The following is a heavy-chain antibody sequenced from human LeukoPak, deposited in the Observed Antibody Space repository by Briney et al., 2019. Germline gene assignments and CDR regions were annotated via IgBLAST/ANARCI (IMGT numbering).Heavy chain of an antibody. V-gene: IGHV3-66*01. CDR3: ARDQPLLALDY. D-gene: IGHD2-21*02. J-gene: IGHJ4*02. CDR1: GFTVSSNY. Sequence: GGSLRLSCAASGFTVSSNYMSWVRQAPGKGLEWASVIYSGGSTYYADSVKGRFTISRDNSKNTLYLQMNSLRAEDTAVYYCARDQPLLALDYWGQGTLVTVSS. CDR2: IYSGGST.